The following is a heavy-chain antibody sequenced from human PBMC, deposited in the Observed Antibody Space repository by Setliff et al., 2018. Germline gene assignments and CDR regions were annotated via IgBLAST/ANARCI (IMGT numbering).Heavy chain of an antibody. CDR1: GYTFTSYD. V-gene: IGHV1-8*02. CDR3: ARGQSPYYDFWSGYYLHYYYYMDV. J-gene: IGHJ6*03. Sequence: GASVKVSCKASGYTFTSYDINWVRQATGQGLEWMGWMNPNSGNTGYAQKFQGRVTMTRNTSISTAYMELSSLRSEDTAVYYCARGQSPYYDFWSGYYLHYYYYMDVWGKGTTVTVSS. CDR2: MNPNSGNT. D-gene: IGHD3-3*01.